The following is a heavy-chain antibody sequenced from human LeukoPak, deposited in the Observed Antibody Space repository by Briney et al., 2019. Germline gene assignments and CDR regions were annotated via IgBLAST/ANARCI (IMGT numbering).Heavy chain of an antibody. J-gene: IGHJ4*02. CDR3: ARVGDGEVGATRSVDY. V-gene: IGHV4-34*01. CDR2: INHSGST. D-gene: IGHD1-26*01. Sequence: SETLSLICAVYGGSFSGYYWSWIRQPPGKGLEWIGEINHSGSTNYNPSLKSRVTISVDTSKNQFSLKLSSVTAADTAVYYCARVGDGEVGATRSVDYWGQGTLVTVSS. CDR1: GGSFSGYY.